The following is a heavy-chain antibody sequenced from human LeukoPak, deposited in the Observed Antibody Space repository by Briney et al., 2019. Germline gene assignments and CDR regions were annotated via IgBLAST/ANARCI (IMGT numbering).Heavy chain of an antibody. CDR3: AREHKDSGSWYYNWFDP. CDR1: GDSVSSNSAA. J-gene: IGHJ5*02. V-gene: IGHV6-1*01. D-gene: IGHD6-13*01. Sequence: SQTLSLTCAVSGDSVSSNSAAWNWIRQSPSRGLEWLGRTYYRSKWYADYSLSVKSRLTVNPDTSKDQFSLQLKSVTPEDTAVYYCAREHKDSGSWYYNWFDPWGQGTLVTVSS. CDR2: TYYRSKWYA.